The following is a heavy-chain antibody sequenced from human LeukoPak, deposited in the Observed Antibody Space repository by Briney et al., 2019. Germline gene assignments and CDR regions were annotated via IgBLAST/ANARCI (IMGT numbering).Heavy chain of an antibody. CDR2: IHYSGST. D-gene: IGHD3-22*01. Sequence: PSETLSLTCTVSGGSITNYYWSWIRQPPGKGLEWIGYIHYSGSTKYKSSLKSRVTISVDTSKNQFSLKLNSVTAADTAVYYCARGINYYDSSGYNRTYYYYYMDVWGKGATVTISS. CDR1: GGSITNYY. CDR3: ARGINYYDSSGYNRTYYYYYMDV. V-gene: IGHV4-59*01. J-gene: IGHJ6*03.